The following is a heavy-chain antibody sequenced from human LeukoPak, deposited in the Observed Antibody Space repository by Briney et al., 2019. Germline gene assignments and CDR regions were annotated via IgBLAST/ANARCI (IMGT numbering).Heavy chain of an antibody. Sequence: GASVKVSCKASGYTFTGYFMHWVRQAPGQGLEWMGRINPNSGGTGYAQKFQGRVTMTRDTSINTAYMELSRLRSDDTAVHYCAREFNNNWPFDYWGQGTLVTVSS. CDR3: AREFNNNWPFDY. J-gene: IGHJ4*02. D-gene: IGHD1-1*01. CDR2: INPNSGGT. V-gene: IGHV1-2*06. CDR1: GYTFTGYF.